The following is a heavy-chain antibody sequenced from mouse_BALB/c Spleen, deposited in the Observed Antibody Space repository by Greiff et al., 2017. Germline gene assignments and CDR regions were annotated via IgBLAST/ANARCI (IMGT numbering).Heavy chain of an antibody. CDR3: ARPYDYEAY. Sequence: LVESGAELMKPGASVKISCKAIGYTFSSYWIEWVKQRPGHGLEWIGEILPGSGSTNYNEKFKGKATFTADTSSNTAYMQLSSLTSEDSAVYYCARPYDYEAYWGQGTLVTVSA. V-gene: IGHV1-9*01. J-gene: IGHJ3*01. CDR2: ILPGSGST. D-gene: IGHD2-4*01. CDR1: GYTFSSYW.